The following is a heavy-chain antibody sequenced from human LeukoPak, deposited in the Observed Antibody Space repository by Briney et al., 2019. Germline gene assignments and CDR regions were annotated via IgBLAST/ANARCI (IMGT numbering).Heavy chain of an antibody. V-gene: IGHV3-11*04. CDR1: GFTFHDSY. CDR2: ISNSGDSI. Sequence: PGGSLRLSCEASGFTFHDSYMTWIRQAPGKGLEWVSFISNSGDSIYYADSVKGRFTISRDNAKKTLFLQMNSLRAEDTGVYYCARGPAANSGNYYVGDYWGQGTLVTVSS. J-gene: IGHJ4*02. D-gene: IGHD1-26*01. CDR3: ARGPAANSGNYYVGDY.